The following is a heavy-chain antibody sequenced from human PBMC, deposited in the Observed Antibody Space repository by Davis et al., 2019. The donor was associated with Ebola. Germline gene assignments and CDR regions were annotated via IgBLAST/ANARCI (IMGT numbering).Heavy chain of an antibody. CDR2: IWYDGSNK. CDR1: GFTFSSYG. D-gene: IGHD3-10*01. V-gene: IGHV3-33*08. J-gene: IGHJ4*02. Sequence: PGGSLRLSCAASGFTFSSYGMHWVRQAPGKGLEWVAVIWYDGSNKYYADSVKGRFTISRDNSKNTLYLQMNSLRAEDTAVYYCARDPTYYYGSGSYYNDLYYFDYWGQGTLVTVSS. CDR3: ARDPTYYYGSGSYYNDLYYFDY.